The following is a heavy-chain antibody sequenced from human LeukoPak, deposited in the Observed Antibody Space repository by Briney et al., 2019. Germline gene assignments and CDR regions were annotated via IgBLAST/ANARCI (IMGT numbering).Heavy chain of an antibody. CDR1: GYTFTSYG. Sequence: ASVKVSCKASGYTFTSYGISWVRQAPGQGLEWMGWISAYNGNTNYAQKLQGRVTMATDTSTSTAYMELRSLRSDDTAVYYCARHLSGEYGDYGFDLWGQGVLVTVSS. V-gene: IGHV1-18*01. D-gene: IGHD4-17*01. CDR3: ARHLSGEYGDYGFDL. CDR2: ISAYNGNT. J-gene: IGHJ4*02.